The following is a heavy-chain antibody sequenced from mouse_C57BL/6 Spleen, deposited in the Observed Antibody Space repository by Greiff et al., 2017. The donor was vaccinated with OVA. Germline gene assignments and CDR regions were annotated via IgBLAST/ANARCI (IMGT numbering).Heavy chain of an antibody. Sequence: EVQLVESGGGLVKPGGSLKLSCAASGFTFSDYGMHWVRQAPEKGLEWVAYISSGSSTIYYADTVKGRFTISRDNAKNTLFRQMTSLRSEDTAMYYCASLYEYDFDYWGQGTTLTVSS. CDR2: ISSGSSTI. CDR1: GFTFSDYG. CDR3: ASLYEYDFDY. D-gene: IGHD2-4*01. J-gene: IGHJ2*01. V-gene: IGHV5-17*01.